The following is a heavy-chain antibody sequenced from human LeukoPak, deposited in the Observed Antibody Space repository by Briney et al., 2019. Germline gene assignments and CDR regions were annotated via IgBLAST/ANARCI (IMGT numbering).Heavy chain of an antibody. CDR1: GGTFSSYA. V-gene: IGHV1-69*05. Sequence: SSVKVSCKASGGTFSSYAISWVRQAPGQGLEWMGGIIPIFGTANYAQKFQGRVTITTAESTSTAYMELSSLRSEDTAVYYCARGGDYYGSGSAPPVDAFDIWGQGTMVTVSS. CDR3: ARGGDYYGSGSAPPVDAFDI. J-gene: IGHJ3*02. D-gene: IGHD3-10*01. CDR2: IIPIFGTA.